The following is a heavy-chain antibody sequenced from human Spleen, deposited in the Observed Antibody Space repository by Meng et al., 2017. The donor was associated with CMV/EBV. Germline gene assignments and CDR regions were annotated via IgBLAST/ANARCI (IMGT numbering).Heavy chain of an antibody. J-gene: IGHJ5*02. CDR3: ARERIKHFWGDTGDWFAP. Sequence: VSCCSFCRRSIPHAPGQLLRWIGLIWYIASTYNNPSLKNRVTISVDTSKHQFSLKLTSVTLTATAVSYCARERIKHFWGDTGDWFAPWGQGTLVTVSS. V-gene: IGHV4-61*01. CDR1: VSCCSFC. CDR2: IWYIAST. D-gene: IGHD3-3*02.